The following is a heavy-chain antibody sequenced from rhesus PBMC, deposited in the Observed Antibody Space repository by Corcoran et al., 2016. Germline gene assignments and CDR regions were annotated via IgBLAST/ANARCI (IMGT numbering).Heavy chain of an antibody. CDR1: GFTFGSYA. CDR2: IIPLVGIT. J-gene: IGHJ4*01. Sequence: QVQLVQSGAEVKKPGASVKVSCKASGFTFGSYAISWVRQAPGQGLEWMGVIIPLVGITHYAEKFQCRVMFTADTSTSTAYIELTSLRSEDTAVYYCARLYSGSWNVLDYWGQGVLVTVSS. V-gene: IGHV1-198*02. D-gene: IGHD6-25*01. CDR3: ARLYSGSWNVLDY.